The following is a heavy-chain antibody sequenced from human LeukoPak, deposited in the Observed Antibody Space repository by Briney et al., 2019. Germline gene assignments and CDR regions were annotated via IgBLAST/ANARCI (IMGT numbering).Heavy chain of an antibody. CDR1: GGSFSGYY. V-gene: IGHV4-34*01. Sequence: SETLSLTCAVYGGSFSGYYWSWIRQPPGKGLEWIGEINHSGSTNYNPSLKSRVTISVDTSKNQFSLKLSSVTAADTAVYYCARAGDYYGSGSYYILFDYWGQGTLVTVSS. J-gene: IGHJ4*02. CDR2: INHSGST. CDR3: ARAGDYYGSGSYYILFDY. D-gene: IGHD3-10*01.